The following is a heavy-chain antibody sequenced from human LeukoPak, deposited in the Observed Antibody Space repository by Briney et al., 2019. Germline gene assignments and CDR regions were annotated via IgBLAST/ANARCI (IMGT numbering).Heavy chain of an antibody. D-gene: IGHD6-13*01. CDR3: ARHGIAAADFDY. Sequence: PSETLSLTCTVSGGSISSGSYYWSWIRQPPGKGLEWIGSIYYSGSTYYNPSLKSRVTISVDTSKNQFSLKLSSVTAADTAVYYCARHGIAAADFDYWGQGTLVTVSS. CDR1: GGSISSGSYY. J-gene: IGHJ4*02. V-gene: IGHV4-39*01. CDR2: IYYSGST.